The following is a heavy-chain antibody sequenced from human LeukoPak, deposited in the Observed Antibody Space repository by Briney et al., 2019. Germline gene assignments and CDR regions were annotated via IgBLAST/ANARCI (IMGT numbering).Heavy chain of an antibody. D-gene: IGHD3-16*01. V-gene: IGHV1-18*01. CDR3: ARGDSPRSGMDV. J-gene: IGHJ6*02. CDR2: ISAYNGNT. CDR1: GYTFTSYG. Sequence: ASVNVSCKASGYTFTSYGISWVRQAPGQGLEWMGWISAYNGNTNYAQKFQGRVTMTRDTSTSTVYMELSSLRSEDTAVYYCARGDSPRSGMDVWGQGTTVTVSS.